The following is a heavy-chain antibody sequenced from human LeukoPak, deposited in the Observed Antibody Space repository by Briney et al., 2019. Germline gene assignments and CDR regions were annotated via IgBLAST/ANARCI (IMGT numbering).Heavy chain of an antibody. D-gene: IGHD6-19*01. Sequence: SETLSLTCAVYGGSFSGYYWSWIRQPPGKGLEWIGEINHSGSTNYNPSLKSRVTISVDTSKNQFSLKLSSVTAADTAVYYCARGYGFSSGWYRKYLDYWGQGTLVTVSS. CDR3: ARGYGFSSGWYRKYLDY. CDR1: GGSFSGYY. CDR2: INHSGST. J-gene: IGHJ4*02. V-gene: IGHV4-34*01.